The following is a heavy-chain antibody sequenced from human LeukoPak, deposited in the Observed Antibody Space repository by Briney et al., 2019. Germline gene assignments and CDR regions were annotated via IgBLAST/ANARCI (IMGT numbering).Heavy chain of an antibody. V-gene: IGHV4-61*02. CDR3: AGERYWFDP. CDR2: IYTSGST. Sequence: PSQTLSLTCTFSGGSISSGSDYSSSIREPAGKGLEWIGRIYTSGSTNYNPSLKSRVTISVDTSKNQFSLKLSSVTAADTAVYYCAGERYWFDPWGQGTLVTVSS. CDR1: GGSISSGSDY. J-gene: IGHJ5*02.